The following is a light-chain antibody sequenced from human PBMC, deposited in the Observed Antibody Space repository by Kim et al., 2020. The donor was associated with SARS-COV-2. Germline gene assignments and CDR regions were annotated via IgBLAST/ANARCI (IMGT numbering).Light chain of an antibody. J-gene: IGLJ2*01. V-gene: IGLV1-44*01. CDR3: AAWDDSLDGVV. CDR2: SNN. Sequence: GQRVTVSCSGSSSNSGGNPVNWYQQLPGTAPKLLIYSNNQRPSGVPDRFSGSKSGTSASLAISGLQSEDEADYYCAAWDDSLDGVVFGGGTQLTVL. CDR1: SSNSGGNP.